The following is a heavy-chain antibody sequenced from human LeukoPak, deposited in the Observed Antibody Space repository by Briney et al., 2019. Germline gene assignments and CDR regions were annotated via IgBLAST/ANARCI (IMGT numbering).Heavy chain of an antibody. CDR3: ASQSYDILTGYYIDY. Sequence: SETLSLTCTVSGDSISNYYWSWLRQPPGKGLEWIGYISSSGSTSYTPSLKSRVTVSVDTSKNQFSLKLSSVTAADTAVYYCASQSYDILTGYYIDYWGQGTLVTVSS. CDR2: ISSSGST. D-gene: IGHD3-9*01. J-gene: IGHJ4*02. CDR1: GDSISNYY. V-gene: IGHV4-59*08.